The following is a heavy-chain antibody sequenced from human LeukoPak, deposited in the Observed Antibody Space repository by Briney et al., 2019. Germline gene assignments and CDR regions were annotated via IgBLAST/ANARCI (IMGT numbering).Heavy chain of an antibody. D-gene: IGHD5-18*01. CDR1: GFTFSSYA. J-gene: IGHJ4*02. Sequence: GGSLRLSCAASGFTFSSYAMSWVRQAPGKGLEWVSAISGSGGSTYYADSVKGRFTISRDNAKNTLYLQMNSLRAEDTAVYYCARRGMVTSFDYWGQGTLVTVSS. V-gene: IGHV3-23*01. CDR3: ARRGMVTSFDY. CDR2: ISGSGGST.